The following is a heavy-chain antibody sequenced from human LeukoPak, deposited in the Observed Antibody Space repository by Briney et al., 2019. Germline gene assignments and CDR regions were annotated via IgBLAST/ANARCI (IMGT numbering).Heavy chain of an antibody. D-gene: IGHD3-16*01. Sequence: PSETLSLTCTVSGGSIRGYYWSWVRQPPGKGLEWIAYIYYSGSTNYNPSLKSRVTISLDASKNQFSLKLSSVTAADTAVYYCAVGATHYYMDVWGKGTTVTVSS. V-gene: IGHV4-59*08. CDR1: GGSIRGYY. CDR3: AVGATHYYMDV. J-gene: IGHJ6*03. CDR2: IYYSGST.